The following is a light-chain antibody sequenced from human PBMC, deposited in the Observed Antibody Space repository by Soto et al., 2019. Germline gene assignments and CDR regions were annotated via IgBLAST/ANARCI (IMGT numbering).Light chain of an antibody. V-gene: IGLV2-14*01. J-gene: IGLJ1*01. CDR2: EVT. CDR3: VSYKDTDTLV. Sequence: QSVLTQPASVSGSRGQSIIISCVGRNTDVGQDKSVSWYQQGPGKAPKLLIFEVTNRPSGVSNRFSGSRSGNTASLTISGLQNDEEGDYFCVSYKDTDTLVFGTGTKVTV. CDR1: NTDVGQDKS.